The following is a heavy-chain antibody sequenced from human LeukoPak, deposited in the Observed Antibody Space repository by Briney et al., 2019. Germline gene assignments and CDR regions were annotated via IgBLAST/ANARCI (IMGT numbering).Heavy chain of an antibody. D-gene: IGHD3-16*01. V-gene: IGHV3-23*01. J-gene: IGHJ4*02. CDR3: AKDYDYVWGSPGTIFDY. Sequence: GGSLRLSCAASGFTFGSYAVSWVRQAPEKGLEWVSAIDGSGDNTYYADSVKGRFTISRDNSKNTLYLQMNSLRAEDTAVYYCAKDYDYVWGSPGTIFDYWGQGTLVTVSS. CDR2: IDGSGDNT. CDR1: GFTFGSYA.